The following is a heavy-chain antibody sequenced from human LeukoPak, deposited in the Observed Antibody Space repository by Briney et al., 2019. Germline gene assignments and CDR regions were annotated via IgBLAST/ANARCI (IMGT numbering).Heavy chain of an antibody. J-gene: IGHJ4*02. CDR2: IIGSGGST. Sequence: GGSLRLSCAPSGSTFSSYAMSWVRQAPGKWLGWVSVIIGSGGSTYYADSVKGRFTISRDNSKNTLYLQMNSLRAEDTAVYYCAKGRRYSYGYAYYFDYWGQGTLVTVSS. V-gene: IGHV3-23*01. CDR3: AKGRRYSYGYAYYFDY. D-gene: IGHD5-18*01. CDR1: GSTFSSYA.